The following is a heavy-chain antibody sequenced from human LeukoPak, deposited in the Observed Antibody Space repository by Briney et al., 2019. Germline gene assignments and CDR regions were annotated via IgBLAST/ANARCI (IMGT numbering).Heavy chain of an antibody. V-gene: IGHV3-7*03. CDR3: AKDAVEWLSAEFDY. J-gene: IGHJ4*02. CDR2: IKQDGSEK. Sequence: GGSLRLSCAASGFTFSSYWMSWVRQAPGKGLEWVANIKQDGSEKYYVDSVKGRFTISRDNAKNSLYLQMNSLRAEDTALYYCAKDAVEWLSAEFDYWGQGTLVTVSS. D-gene: IGHD3-3*01. CDR1: GFTFSSYW.